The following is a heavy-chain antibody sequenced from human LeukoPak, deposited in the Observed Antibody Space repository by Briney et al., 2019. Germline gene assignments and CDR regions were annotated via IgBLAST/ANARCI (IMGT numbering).Heavy chain of an antibody. J-gene: IGHJ5*02. CDR1: GYTFTSYD. CDR3: ARGSGVYSSGWYDWFDP. CDR2: MNPNSGNT. Sequence: GASVKVSCKASGYTFTSYDINWVRQATGQGLEWMGWMNPNSGNTGYAQKFQGRVTMTRNTSISTAYMGLSSLRSEDTAVYYCARGSGVYSSGWYDWFDPWGQGTLVTVSS. V-gene: IGHV1-8*01. D-gene: IGHD6-19*01.